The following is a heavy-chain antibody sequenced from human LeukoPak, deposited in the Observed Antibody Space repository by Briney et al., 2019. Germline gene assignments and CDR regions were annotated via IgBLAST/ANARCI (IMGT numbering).Heavy chain of an antibody. CDR2: IYPGDSDT. CDR3: ARSLKGSAGILDY. Sequence: KPGESLKISCKSSGYSFTSYWIGWVRQMPGKGLEWMGIIYPGDSDTRYSPSFQGQVTISADKSISTACLQWSSLKASDTAMYYCARSLKGSAGILDYWGQGTLVTVSS. J-gene: IGHJ4*02. D-gene: IGHD1-26*01. V-gene: IGHV5-51*03. CDR1: GYSFTSYW.